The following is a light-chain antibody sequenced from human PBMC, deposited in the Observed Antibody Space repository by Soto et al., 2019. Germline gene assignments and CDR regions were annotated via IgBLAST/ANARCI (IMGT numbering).Light chain of an antibody. J-gene: IGKJ1*01. CDR1: QSISSY. V-gene: IGKV1-5*03. Sequence: ADRVTITCRASQSISSYLNWYQQKPGKAPKLLIYKASSLESGVPSRFSGSGSGTEFTLTISSLQPDDVATYCCQQYNSYSPTFGQGTKVDI. CDR2: KAS. CDR3: QQYNSYSPT.